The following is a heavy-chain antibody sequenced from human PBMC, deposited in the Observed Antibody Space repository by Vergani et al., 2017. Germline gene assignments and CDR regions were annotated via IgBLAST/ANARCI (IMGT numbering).Heavy chain of an antibody. Sequence: QVQLVQSGVEVKKPGASVKVSCKASGYTFTSYGISWVRQAPGQGLEWMGWISAYNGNTNYAQKLQGRVTMTTDTSTSTAYMELRSLRSDDTAVYYCARDPPWNGPDYYYGMDVWGQGTTVTVSS. CDR2: ISAYNGNT. CDR1: GYTFTSYG. D-gene: IGHD2-8*01. CDR3: ARDPPWNGPDYYYGMDV. V-gene: IGHV1-18*01. J-gene: IGHJ6*02.